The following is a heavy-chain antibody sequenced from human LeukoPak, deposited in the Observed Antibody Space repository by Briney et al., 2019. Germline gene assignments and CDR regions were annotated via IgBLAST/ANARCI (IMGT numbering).Heavy chain of an antibody. CDR2: IYSGGST. D-gene: IGHD4-23*01. V-gene: IGHV3-53*01. CDR3: ARDLYGGTVNWFDP. J-gene: IGHJ5*02. CDR1: GFTFSSNY. Sequence: GGSLRLSCAASGFTFSSNYMSWVRQAPGKGLEWVSVIYSGGSTYYADSVKGRFTITRDNAKNSLYLQMNSLRAEDTASYYCARDLYGGTVNWFDPRGQGTLVTVSS.